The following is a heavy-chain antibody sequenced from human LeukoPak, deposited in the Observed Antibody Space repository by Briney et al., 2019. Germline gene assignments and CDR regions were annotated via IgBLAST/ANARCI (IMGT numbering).Heavy chain of an antibody. D-gene: IGHD3-3*01. V-gene: IGHV4-34*01. CDR1: GGSFSGYY. CDR3: ARSTEDYDFWSGTKPYGMDV. Sequence: PSETLSLTCAVYGGSFSGYYWSWIRQPPGKGLEWIGEINHSGSTNYNPSLKSRVTISVDTSKNQFSLKLSSVTAADTAVYYCARSTEDYDFWSGTKPYGMDVWGQGTTVTVSS. J-gene: IGHJ6*02. CDR2: INHSGST.